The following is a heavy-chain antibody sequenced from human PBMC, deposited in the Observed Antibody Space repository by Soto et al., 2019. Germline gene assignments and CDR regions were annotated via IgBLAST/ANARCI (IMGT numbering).Heavy chain of an antibody. J-gene: IGHJ4*02. CDR3: ARTTPLGYIDY. CDR1: GGSISSGDYY. V-gene: IGHV4-30-4*01. CDR2: IYYSGST. Sequence: SETLSLTCTVSGGSISSGDYYWSWIRQPPGKGLEWIGYIYYSGSTYYNPSLKSRVTISVDTSKNQFSLKLSSVTAADTAVYYCARTTPLGYIDYWGQGTLVTVSS.